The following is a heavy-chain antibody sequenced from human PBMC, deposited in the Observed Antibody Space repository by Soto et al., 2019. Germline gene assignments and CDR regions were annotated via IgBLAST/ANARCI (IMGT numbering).Heavy chain of an antibody. CDR2: IYWDDDK. J-gene: IGHJ4*02. CDR1: GFSLSTSGVG. CDR3: AQASSTVTTYYFDY. D-gene: IGHD4-17*01. Sequence: QITLKESGPTLVKPTQTLTLTCTFSGFSLSTSGVGVGWIRQPPGKALEWLALIYWDDDKRYSPSLKSRLTITKDTSKNQVALTMTNMDPVDTATYYCAQASSTVTTYYFDYWGQGTLVTVSS. V-gene: IGHV2-5*02.